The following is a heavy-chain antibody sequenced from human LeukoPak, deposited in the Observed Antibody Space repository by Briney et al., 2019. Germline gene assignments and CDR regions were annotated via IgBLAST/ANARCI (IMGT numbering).Heavy chain of an antibody. J-gene: IGHJ4*02. Sequence: GGSLRLSCAASGFTVSNHYMSWVRQAPGKGLEWVSVIHSGGTTNYADSVQGRFTISRDNSKNTLYLQMNSLRAEDTAVYYCAKDRFGELLYDYWGQGTLVTVSS. CDR3: AKDRFGELLYDY. D-gene: IGHD3-10*01. CDR1: GFTVSNHY. CDR2: IHSGGTT. V-gene: IGHV3-53*01.